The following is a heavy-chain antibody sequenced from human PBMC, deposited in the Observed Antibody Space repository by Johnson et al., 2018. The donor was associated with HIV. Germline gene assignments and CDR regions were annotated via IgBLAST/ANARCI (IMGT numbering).Heavy chain of an antibody. CDR2: IWYDGSNK. V-gene: IGHV3-33*06. CDR1: GFTFSSYG. J-gene: IGHJ3*02. CDR3: AKEQLLRAFDI. D-gene: IGHD2-15*01. Sequence: QMLLVESGGGVVQPGRSLRLSCAASGFTFSSYGMHWVRQAPGKGPEWVAVIWYDGSNKYYADSVKGRFTISRDNSKNTLYLQMNSLRAEDTAVYYCAKEQLLRAFDIWGQGTMVTVSS.